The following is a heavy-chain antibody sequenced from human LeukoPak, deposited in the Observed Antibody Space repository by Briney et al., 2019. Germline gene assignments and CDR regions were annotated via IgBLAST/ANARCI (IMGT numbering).Heavy chain of an antibody. Sequence: ASVKVSCKASGYTFTSYYMHWVRQAPGQGLEWMGWINPRSGGARSAQKFQGRVTMTRDTSINTSYMELSRLKSDDTAVYYCARLTVNWLDPWGQGTLVTVSS. CDR1: GYTFTSYY. D-gene: IGHD4-11*01. CDR3: ARLTVNWLDP. J-gene: IGHJ5*02. V-gene: IGHV1-2*02. CDR2: INPRSGGA.